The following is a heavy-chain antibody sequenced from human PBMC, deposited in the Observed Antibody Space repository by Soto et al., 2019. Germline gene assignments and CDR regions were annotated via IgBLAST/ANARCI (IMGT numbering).Heavy chain of an antibody. V-gene: IGHV1-18*01. D-gene: IGHD2-15*01. CDR1: GYTFTSYG. J-gene: IGHJ4*02. CDR3: ARSDCSGGSCYSYYFDY. CDR2: ISAYNGNT. Sequence: ASVKVSCKASGYTFTSYGISWVRQAPGQGLEWMGWISAYNGNTNYAQKLQGRVTMTTDTSTSTAYMELRSLRSDDTAVYYCARSDCSGGSCYSYYFDYWGQGTLVTVSS.